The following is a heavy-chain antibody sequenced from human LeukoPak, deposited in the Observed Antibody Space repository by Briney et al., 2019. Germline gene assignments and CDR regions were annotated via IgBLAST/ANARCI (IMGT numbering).Heavy chain of an antibody. CDR3: ATAVVTAILPIDY. D-gene: IGHD2-21*02. J-gene: IGHJ4*02. Sequence: ASVTVSCTVSGYTLTELSMHWVRQAPGKGLEWMGGFDPEDGETIYAQKFQGRVTMTEDTSTDTAYMELSSLRSEDTAVYYCATAVVTAILPIDYWGQGTPVTVSS. V-gene: IGHV1-24*01. CDR2: FDPEDGET. CDR1: GYTLTELS.